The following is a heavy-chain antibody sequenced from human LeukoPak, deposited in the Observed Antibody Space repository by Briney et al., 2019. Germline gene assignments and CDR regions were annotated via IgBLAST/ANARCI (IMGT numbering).Heavy chain of an antibody. CDR1: DDSISDYY. J-gene: IGHJ5*02. Sequence: SETLSLTCTVSDDSISDYYRGWIRQPPGKGLEWIGYIHNSGTSTYNLSLKSRVTISVDTSKNQFSLKLSSVTAADTAVYYCARNHWRYDFWSGYSENWFDPWGQGTLVTVSS. D-gene: IGHD3-3*01. V-gene: IGHV4-59*01. CDR2: IHNSGTS. CDR3: ARNHWRYDFWSGYSENWFDP.